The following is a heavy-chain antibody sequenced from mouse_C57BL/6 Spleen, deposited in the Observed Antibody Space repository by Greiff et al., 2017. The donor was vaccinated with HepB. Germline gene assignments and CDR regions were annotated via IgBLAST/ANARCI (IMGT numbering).Heavy chain of an antibody. CDR1: GYTFTSYW. CDR3: ARKGGTSYDYDEAWFAY. CDR2: IYPGSGST. Sequence: QVQLQQSGAELVKPGASVKMSCKASGYTFTSYWITWVKQRPGQGLEWIGDIYPGSGSTNYNEKFKSKATLTVDTSSSTAYMQLSSLTSEDSAVYYCARKGGTSYDYDEAWFAYWGQGTLVTVSA. V-gene: IGHV1-55*01. J-gene: IGHJ3*01. D-gene: IGHD2-4*01.